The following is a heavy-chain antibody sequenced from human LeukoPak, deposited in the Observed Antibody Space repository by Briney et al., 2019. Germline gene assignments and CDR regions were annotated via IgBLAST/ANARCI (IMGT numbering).Heavy chain of an antibody. CDR2: ISYDGSNK. V-gene: IGHV3-30*04. CDR1: GFTFSSYA. D-gene: IGHD3-3*01. CDR3: ARDSGMVKKDFWSGYDPWYYYYMDV. J-gene: IGHJ6*03. Sequence: PGGSLRLSCAASGFTFSSYAMHWVRQAPGRGLEWVAVISYDGSNKYYADSVKGRFTNSRDKSKNTLYLQMNSLRAEDTAVYYCARDSGMVKKDFWSGYDPWYYYYMDVWGKGTTVTVSS.